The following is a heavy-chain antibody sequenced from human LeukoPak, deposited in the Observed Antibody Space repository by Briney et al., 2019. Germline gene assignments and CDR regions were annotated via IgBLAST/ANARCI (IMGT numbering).Heavy chain of an antibody. CDR1: GFTFSSYG. CDR2: ISYDGSNK. D-gene: IGHD2/OR15-2a*01. J-gene: IGHJ3*02. V-gene: IGHV3-30*18. Sequence: GGSLRLSCAASGFTFSSYGMHWVRQAPGKGLEWVAVISYDGSNKYYADSVKGRFTISRDNSKNTLYLQMNSLRAEDTAVYYCANPEYYSDAFDIWGQGTMATVSS. CDR3: ANPEYYSDAFDI.